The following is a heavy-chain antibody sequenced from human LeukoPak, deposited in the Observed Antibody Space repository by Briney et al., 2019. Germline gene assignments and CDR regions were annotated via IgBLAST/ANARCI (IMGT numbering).Heavy chain of an antibody. D-gene: IGHD3-22*01. CDR2: IYYSGST. CDR1: GGSISSGDYY. J-gene: IGHJ4*02. CDR3: ARVPETGDYDGND. V-gene: IGHV4-30-4*01. Sequence: SETLSLTCTVSGGSISSGDYYWSWIRQPPGKGLEWIGYIYYSGSTYYNPSLKSRVTLSVDTSKNQFSLKLSSVTAADTAVYYCARVPETGDYDGNDWGQGTLVTVSS.